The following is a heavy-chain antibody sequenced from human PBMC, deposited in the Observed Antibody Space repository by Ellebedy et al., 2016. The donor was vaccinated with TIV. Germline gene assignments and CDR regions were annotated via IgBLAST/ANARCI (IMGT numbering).Heavy chain of an antibody. Sequence: GESLKISCVASGFTFSNYNMNWVRQSPGKGLEWVSSIRSTGSDKYYAESVKRRFTISRDNAQNTLFLQMNSLGVEDTAVYYCARGWSTPDSWGQGTLVIVSS. V-gene: IGHV3-21*06. CDR2: IRSTGSDK. J-gene: IGHJ4*02. D-gene: IGHD2-15*01. CDR3: ARGWSTPDS. CDR1: GFTFSNYN.